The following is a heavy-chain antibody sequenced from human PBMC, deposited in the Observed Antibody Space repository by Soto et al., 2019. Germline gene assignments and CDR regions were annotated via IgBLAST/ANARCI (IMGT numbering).Heavy chain of an antibody. V-gene: IGHV4-4*02. J-gene: IGHJ3*02. Sequence: QVQLQESGPGLVKPSGTLSLTCAVSSGSISSSNWWSWVRQPPGKGLEWIGEIYHSGSTNYNPSLKSRVTISVDKSKNQFSLKLSSVTAADTAVYYCAIYSGYDWSAGAFDIWGQGTMVTVSS. CDR3: AIYSGYDWSAGAFDI. CDR2: IYHSGST. CDR1: SGSISSSNW. D-gene: IGHD5-12*01.